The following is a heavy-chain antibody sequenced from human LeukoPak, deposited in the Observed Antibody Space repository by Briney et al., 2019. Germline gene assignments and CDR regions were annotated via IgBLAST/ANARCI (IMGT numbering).Heavy chain of an antibody. Sequence: SETLSLTCTISDGSISSYYWNWFRQPPGKGLEWIGHIYYTGTTHYNPSLQSRVSISIDTSKNQFSLKLRSVTAVDTAVYYCARWGHFDTSGYFVADYWGQGTLITVSS. J-gene: IGHJ4*02. CDR3: ARWGHFDTSGYFVADY. D-gene: IGHD3-22*01. CDR2: IYYTGTT. V-gene: IGHV4-59*01. CDR1: DGSISSYY.